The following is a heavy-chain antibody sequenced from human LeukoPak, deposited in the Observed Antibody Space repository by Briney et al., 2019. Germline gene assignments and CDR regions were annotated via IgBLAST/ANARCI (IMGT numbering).Heavy chain of an antibody. J-gene: IGHJ4*02. CDR3: ARGGRITIFGVVIIQDY. Sequence: ASVKVSCKASGYTFTGYYMHWVGQAPGQGREWMGRINPNSGGTNYAQKFQGRVTMSRHTSISTAYIELSRLRSDDTAVYYCARGGRITIFGVVIIQDYWGQGTLVTVSS. V-gene: IGHV1-2*06. CDR1: GYTFTGYY. CDR2: INPNSGGT. D-gene: IGHD3-3*01.